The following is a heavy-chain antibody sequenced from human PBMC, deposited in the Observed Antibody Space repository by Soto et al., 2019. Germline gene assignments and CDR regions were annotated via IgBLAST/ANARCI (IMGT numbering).Heavy chain of an antibody. J-gene: IGHJ3*01. CDR2: ISSNGDTR. V-gene: IGHV3-48*02. D-gene: IGHD6-19*01. Sequence: GGSLRLSCSVSGFTFSSFSMNWVRQAPGKGLEWVSYISSNGDTRYYADSVEGRFTVSRDNAENSLFLQMNSLRDEDTAVYYCGRLSAVAGSGNWGQGTMVTVSS. CDR3: GRLSAVAGSGN. CDR1: GFTFSSFS.